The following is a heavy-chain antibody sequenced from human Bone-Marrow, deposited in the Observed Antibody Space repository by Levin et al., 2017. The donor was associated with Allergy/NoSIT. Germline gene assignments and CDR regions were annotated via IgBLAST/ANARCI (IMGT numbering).Heavy chain of an antibody. D-gene: IGHD3-10*01. CDR1: GGSISTYY. CDR2: VYYNGNT. J-gene: IGHJ4*02. V-gene: IGHV4-59*01. CDR3: ARGETYSGKTMAGLFDY. Sequence: SQTLSLTCTVSGGSISTYYLNWIRQSPGKGLEWIGFVYYNGNTNYNPSLKSRVTMSVDTSKNQFSLRLTSVTAADTAVYYCARGETYSGKTMAGLFDYWGQGTLVTVPS.